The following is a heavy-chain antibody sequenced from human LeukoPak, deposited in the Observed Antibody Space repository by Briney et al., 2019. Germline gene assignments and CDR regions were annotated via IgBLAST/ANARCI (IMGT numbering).Heavy chain of an antibody. CDR1: GFTFSSYW. CDR2: IKQDGSEK. CDR3: ARPGYCSSTSCFYMDV. D-gene: IGHD2-2*01. J-gene: IGHJ6*03. V-gene: IGHV3-7*01. Sequence: PGGSLRLSCAASGFTFSSYWMSWVRQAPGKGLEWVANIKQDGSEKYYVDSVKGRFTISRDNAKNSLYLQMNSLRAEDTAVYYCARPGYCSSTSCFYMDVWGKGTTVTVSS.